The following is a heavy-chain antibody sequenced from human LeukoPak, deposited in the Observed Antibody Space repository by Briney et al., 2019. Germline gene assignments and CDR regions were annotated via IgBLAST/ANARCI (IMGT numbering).Heavy chain of an antibody. J-gene: IGHJ4*02. Sequence: SETLSLTCTVSGGSIISYYWTWVRQPPGKGLEWIGYIYYSGSTNYNPSLKSRVTISVDTSKNQFSLKLGSVTAADTAVYYCARLYTRGYLTGDYWGQGSLVTVSS. CDR2: IYYSGST. D-gene: IGHD6-19*01. CDR3: ARLYTRGYLTGDY. CDR1: GGSIISYY. V-gene: IGHV4-59*08.